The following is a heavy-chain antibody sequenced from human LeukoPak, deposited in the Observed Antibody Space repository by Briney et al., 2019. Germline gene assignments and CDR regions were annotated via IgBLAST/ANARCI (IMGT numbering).Heavy chain of an antibody. CDR2: IRYDGSNK. Sequence: GGSLRLSCAASGFTFSSYGMHWVRQAPGKGLEWVAFIRYDGSNKYYADPVKGRFTISRDNSKNTLYLQMNSLRAEDTAVYYCAKDLSPAAGTHYCYGMDVWGQGTTVTVSS. CDR1: GFTFSSYG. D-gene: IGHD6-13*01. CDR3: AKDLSPAAGTHYCYGMDV. V-gene: IGHV3-30*02. J-gene: IGHJ6*02.